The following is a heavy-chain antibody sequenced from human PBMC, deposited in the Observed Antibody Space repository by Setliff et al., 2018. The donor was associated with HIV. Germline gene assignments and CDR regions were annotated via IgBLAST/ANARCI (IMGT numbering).Heavy chain of an antibody. V-gene: IGHV4-38-2*01. CDR1: GYSISSSYY. D-gene: IGHD1-26*01. Sequence: SETLSLTCAVSGYSISSSYYWGWIRQPPGKGLEWIASVYHGGSANYNPSLKSRVTTSVDTSKNQFSLRLSSVTAADTAVYYCAGQGIVGVARAFDIWGQGTKVTVSS. J-gene: IGHJ3*02. CDR2: VYHGGSA. CDR3: AGQGIVGVARAFDI.